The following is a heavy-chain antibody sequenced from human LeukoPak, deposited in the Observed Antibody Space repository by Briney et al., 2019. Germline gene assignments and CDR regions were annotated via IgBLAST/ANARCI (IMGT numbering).Heavy chain of an antibody. CDR3: ARSESDSSGYFLDAFDI. V-gene: IGHV4-59*08. J-gene: IGHJ3*02. CDR2: IYYSGST. CDR1: GGSSSSYY. D-gene: IGHD3-22*01. Sequence: SESLSLACTVSGGSSSSYYLSWVGQPPGKRLDWIGYIYYSGSTNYNPSLKSRVTISVDTSKNQFSLKLSSVTAADTAVYYCARSESDSSGYFLDAFDIWGQGTMVTVSS.